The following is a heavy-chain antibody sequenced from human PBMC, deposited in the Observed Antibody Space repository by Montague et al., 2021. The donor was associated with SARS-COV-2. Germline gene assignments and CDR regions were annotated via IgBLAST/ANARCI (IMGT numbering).Heavy chain of an antibody. CDR3: AHKRSGWPNESGF. Sequence: PALVKPTQTLTLTCSFSGFSLSTSGVGVGWIRQPPGKAPECLAVIYWNDDKRYGLSLKSRITVTKDSSKNQVVLTMTNMDPVDTAMYYCAHKRSGWPNESGFWGQGALVIVSS. J-gene: IGHJ4*02. CDR2: IYWNDDK. V-gene: IGHV2-5*01. CDR1: GFSLSTSGVG. D-gene: IGHD6-19*01.